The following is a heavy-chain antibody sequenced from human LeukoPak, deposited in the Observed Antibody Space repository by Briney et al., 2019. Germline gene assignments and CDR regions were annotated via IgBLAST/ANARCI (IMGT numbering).Heavy chain of an antibody. Sequence: SETLSLTCAVYGGSSSGYYWSWIRQPPGKGLEWIGEINHSGSTNYNPSLKSRVTISVDTSKNQFSLKLSSVTAADTAVYYCARGRDYDILTGYSVTTHFDYWGQGTLVTVSS. CDR1: GGSSSGYY. V-gene: IGHV4-34*01. D-gene: IGHD3-9*01. CDR2: INHSGST. CDR3: ARGRDYDILTGYSVTTHFDY. J-gene: IGHJ4*02.